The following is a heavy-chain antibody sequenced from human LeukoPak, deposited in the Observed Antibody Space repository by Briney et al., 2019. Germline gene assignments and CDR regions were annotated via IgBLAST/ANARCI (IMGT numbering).Heavy chain of an antibody. CDR3: ARDKVVVDYYYYYMDV. J-gene: IGHJ6*03. V-gene: IGHV1-69*13. CDR2: IIPIFGTA. D-gene: IGHD2-21*01. CDR1: GGTFSSYA. Sequence: SVKVSCKASGGTFSSYAISWVRQAPGQGLEWMGGIIPIFGTANYAQKFQGRVKITADESTSTAYMELSSLRSEDTAVYYCARDKVVVDYYYYYMDVWGKGTTVTVSS.